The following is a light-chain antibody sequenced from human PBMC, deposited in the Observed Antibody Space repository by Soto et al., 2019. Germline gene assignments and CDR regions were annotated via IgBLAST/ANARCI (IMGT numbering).Light chain of an antibody. CDR1: SSDVGGYIF. J-gene: IGLJ1*01. V-gene: IGLV2-14*01. CDR3: YSNRDYYSRV. Sequence: QTALTQPASVSGSPGQSITISCTGTSSDVGGYIFVSWYQQHPGRAPKLLIYEVSRRTSGVSNRFSGSKSGDTDSLTSSCGLTEDEVFYLCYSNRDYYSRVFGTGTKVTVL. CDR2: EVS.